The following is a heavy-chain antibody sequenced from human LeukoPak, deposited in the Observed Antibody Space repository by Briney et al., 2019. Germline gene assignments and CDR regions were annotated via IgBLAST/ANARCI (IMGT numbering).Heavy chain of an antibody. V-gene: IGHV3-23*01. CDR3: AKGYGPHDAFDI. D-gene: IGHD5-18*01. CDR2: ISGSGGRT. CDR1: GYTFNNNA. Sequence: GGSLRLSCAASGYTFNNNAMTWVRQAPGKGLEWVSTISGSGGRTYYADSVKGRFTISRDNPKNTLYLQMNSLRAEDTAVYYCAKGYGPHDAFDIWGQGTMVTVSS. J-gene: IGHJ3*02.